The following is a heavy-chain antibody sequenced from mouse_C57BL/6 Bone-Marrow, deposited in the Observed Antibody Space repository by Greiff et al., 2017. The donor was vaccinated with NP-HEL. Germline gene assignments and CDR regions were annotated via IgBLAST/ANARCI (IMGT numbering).Heavy chain of an antibody. CDR3: EREGAQASYYFDY. CDR1: GYTFTGYW. D-gene: IGHD3-2*02. J-gene: IGHJ2*01. CDR2: INPRSGYT. Sequence: QVQLQQSGAELAKPGASVKLSCKASGYTFTGYWMHWVKQRPGQGLEWIGYINPRSGYTKYNQKFKDKATLTADKSSSTAYMQLSSLTYEDSADYYCEREGAQASYYFDYGGQGNTLTVTA. V-gene: IGHV1-7*01.